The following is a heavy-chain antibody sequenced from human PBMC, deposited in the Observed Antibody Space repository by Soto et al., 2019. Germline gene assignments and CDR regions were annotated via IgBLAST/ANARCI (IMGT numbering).Heavy chain of an antibody. V-gene: IGHV3-30*09. CDR1: GFIVSDYA. Sequence: QVQLVESGGGVVQPGRSLRLSCAASGFIVSDYAMHWVRQAPGKGLEWVAVISYGGDNKYYADSVRGRFAISRDNLKNTLDLQMDSLNPEDTAVYHCAKARHSTSWYGLEADFWGQGTLVTVSS. J-gene: IGHJ4*02. CDR3: AKARHSTSWYGLEADF. D-gene: IGHD6-13*01. CDR2: ISYGGDNK.